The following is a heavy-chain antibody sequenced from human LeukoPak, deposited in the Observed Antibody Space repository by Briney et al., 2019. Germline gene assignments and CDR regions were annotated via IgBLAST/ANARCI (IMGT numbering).Heavy chain of an antibody. CDR2: ISYDGSNK. D-gene: IGHD6-13*01. CDR3: ARDLEQQIDVHTSFDY. Sequence: SGGSLRLSCAASGFTFSSYAMHWVRQAPGKGLEWVAVISYDGSNKYYADSVKGRFTISRDNSKNTLYLQMNSLRAEDTAVYYCARDLEQQIDVHTSFDYWGQGTLVTVSS. CDR1: GFTFSSYA. V-gene: IGHV3-30-3*01. J-gene: IGHJ4*02.